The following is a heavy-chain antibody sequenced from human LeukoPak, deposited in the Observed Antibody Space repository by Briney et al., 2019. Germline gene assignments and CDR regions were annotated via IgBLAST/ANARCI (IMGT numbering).Heavy chain of an antibody. Sequence: PGRSLRLSCAASGFTFSSYAMHWVRQAPGKGLEWVAVISYDGSNKYYADSVKGRFTISRDNFKNTLYLQMNSLRAEDTAVYYCARVSLRTLTHLDYWGQGTLVTVSS. V-gene: IGHV3-30*04. CDR3: ARVSLRTLTHLDY. J-gene: IGHJ4*02. CDR1: GFTFSSYA. CDR2: ISYDGSNK. D-gene: IGHD3-16*01.